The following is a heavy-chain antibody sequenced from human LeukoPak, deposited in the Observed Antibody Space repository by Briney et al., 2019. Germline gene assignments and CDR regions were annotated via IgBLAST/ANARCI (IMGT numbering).Heavy chain of an antibody. CDR2: IYYSGST. D-gene: IGHD3-10*01. V-gene: IGHV4-39*01. Sequence: ASGTLSLTCTVSGGSISGSSYYWGWIRQPPGKGLEWIGSIYYSGSTYYNPSLKSRVTISVDTSKNQFSLKLNSVTATDTVVYYCARHYGPWGQGTLVTVSS. J-gene: IGHJ4*02. CDR3: ARHYGP. CDR1: GGSISGSSYY.